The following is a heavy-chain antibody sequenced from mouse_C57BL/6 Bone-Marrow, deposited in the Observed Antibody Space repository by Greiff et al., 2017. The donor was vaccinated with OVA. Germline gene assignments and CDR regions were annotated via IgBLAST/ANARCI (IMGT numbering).Heavy chain of an antibody. D-gene: IGHD1-1*01. CDR2: IYPRSGNT. V-gene: IGHV1-81*01. CDR1: GYTFTSYG. Sequence: QVQLQQSGAELARPGASVKLSCKASGYTFTSYGISWVKQRTGQGLEWIGEIYPRSGNTYYNEKFKGKATLTADNSSSTEYMELRSLTSEDSAVYFCARPHYYGSSYFDYWGQGTTLTVSS. J-gene: IGHJ2*01. CDR3: ARPHYYGSSYFDY.